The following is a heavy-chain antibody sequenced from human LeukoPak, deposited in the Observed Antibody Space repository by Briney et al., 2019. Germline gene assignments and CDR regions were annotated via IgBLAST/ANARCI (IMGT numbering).Heavy chain of an antibody. Sequence: PGGSLRLSCAASGFTFSSYAMSWVRQAPGKGLEWVSAISGSGGSTYYADSVKGRFTISRDNAKNSLYLQMNSLRVEDTALYYCAREGVGAVAGYFDYWGQGTLVTVSS. D-gene: IGHD6-19*01. V-gene: IGHV3-23*01. CDR2: ISGSGGST. CDR1: GFTFSSYA. J-gene: IGHJ4*02. CDR3: AREGVGAVAGYFDY.